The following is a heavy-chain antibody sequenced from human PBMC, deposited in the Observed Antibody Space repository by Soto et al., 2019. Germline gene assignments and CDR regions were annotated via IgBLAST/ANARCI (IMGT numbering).Heavy chain of an antibody. CDR1: GFPFSIRW. CDR3: VGRDGYDWWGLFDY. CDR2: INCDGSVT. J-gene: IGHJ4*02. Sequence: GGSLRLSCAASGFPFSIRWMHWVRQAPGKGLVWVARINCDGSVTTYADSVKGRFTISRDNAENTLLLQMNSLRAEDTGVYYCVGRDGYDWWGLFDYWGQGARVTVSS. D-gene: IGHD5-12*01. V-gene: IGHV3-74*01.